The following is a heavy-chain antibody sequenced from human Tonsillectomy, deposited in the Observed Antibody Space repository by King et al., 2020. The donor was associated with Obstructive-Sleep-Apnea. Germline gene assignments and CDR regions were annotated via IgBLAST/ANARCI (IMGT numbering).Heavy chain of an antibody. CDR2: IVYDGRNK. V-gene: IGHV3-30*04. Sequence: VQLVESGGGVVQPGRSLRLSCAASGFTFSSYALHWVRQAPGKGPEGGAVIVYDGRNKYYADSVKGRFTISIDNSKNTLYLQMNSLRAEDTAVYYCAVSSSWYVFDYWGQGTLVTVSS. CDR1: GFTFSSYA. D-gene: IGHD6-13*01. CDR3: AVSSSWYVFDY. J-gene: IGHJ4*02.